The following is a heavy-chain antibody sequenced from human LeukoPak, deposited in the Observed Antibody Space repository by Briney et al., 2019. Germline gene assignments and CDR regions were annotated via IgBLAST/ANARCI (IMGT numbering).Heavy chain of an antibody. J-gene: IGHJ4*02. CDR1: GFTLSSTY. CDR3: ARGDRRDGYRFDY. CDR2: IYSGGST. V-gene: IGHV3-53*01. Sequence: GGSLRLSCAASGFTLSSTYMNWVRQAPGRGLEWVSIIYSGGSTYFSESVRGRFTISRDNSKNTLYLQMNSLRAEDTALYYCARGDRRDGYRFDYWGQGTLVTVSS. D-gene: IGHD5-24*01.